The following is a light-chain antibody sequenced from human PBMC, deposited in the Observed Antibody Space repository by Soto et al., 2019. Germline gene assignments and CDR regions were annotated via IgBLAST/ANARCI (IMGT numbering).Light chain of an antibody. V-gene: IGKV3-11*01. CDR1: QSVSSY. Sequence: EIVLTQSPATLSLSPGERATLSCRASQSVSSYLAWYQQKPGQAPRLLIYDASNRATGIPARFSGSVSGTDFTRTISSLEPEDFAVYYCQQRSNWPPITFGQGTRLEIK. J-gene: IGKJ5*01. CDR3: QQRSNWPPIT. CDR2: DAS.